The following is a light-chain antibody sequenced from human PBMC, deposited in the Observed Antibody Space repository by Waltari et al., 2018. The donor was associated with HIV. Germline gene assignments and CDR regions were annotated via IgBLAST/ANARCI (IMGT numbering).Light chain of an antibody. CDR1: PSVLWSSNNKNY. CDR3: QQFYDTPLT. J-gene: IGKJ4*01. Sequence: DIEMTQSPDSLAVSLGESAPINCQSSPSVLWSSNNKNYLAWYQQKPGQPPRLLIYWASTRESGVPDRFSGSGSGTDFTLTISSLQTEDVAVYFCQQFYDTPLTFGGGTKVDI. V-gene: IGKV4-1*01. CDR2: WAS.